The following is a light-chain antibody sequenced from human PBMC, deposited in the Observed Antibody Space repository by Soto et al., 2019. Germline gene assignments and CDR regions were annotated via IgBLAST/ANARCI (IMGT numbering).Light chain of an antibody. CDR3: CTSAGSQILSV. CDR2: ETK. V-gene: IGLV2-23*01. Sequence: QSALTHPASVSGSPGQSITISCAGTSNDIGTYNLVSWYQQHPGTAPKLLIYETKKRPSGVSSCFSGSKSGNTASLTISGLQTDDEADYFCCTSAGSQILSVLGTGTKVTVL. CDR1: SNDIGTYNL. J-gene: IGLJ1*01.